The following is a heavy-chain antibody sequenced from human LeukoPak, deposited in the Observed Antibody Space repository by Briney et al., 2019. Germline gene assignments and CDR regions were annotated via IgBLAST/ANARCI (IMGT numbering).Heavy chain of an antibody. Sequence: PSETLSLTCTVSGDSISSGPYSWGWIRRPPGKGLEWIGNISYSGNTYYNASLKSRVTISVDTSKNQFSLKLRSATAADTAVYYCARRSNYFDYWGQGTLVTVSS. CDR2: ISYSGNT. CDR1: GDSISSGPYS. J-gene: IGHJ4*02. V-gene: IGHV4-39*01. CDR3: ARRSNYFDY.